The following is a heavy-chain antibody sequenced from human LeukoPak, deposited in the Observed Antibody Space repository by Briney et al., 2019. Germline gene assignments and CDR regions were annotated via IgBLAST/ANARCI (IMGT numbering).Heavy chain of an antibody. J-gene: IGHJ4*02. CDR3: AATVTTHPED. Sequence: ASVKISCKVSGYTFTDYYMHWVQQAPGKGLEWMGLVDPEDGETIYAEKFQGRVTITADTSTDTAYMELSSLRSEDTAVYYCAATVTTHPEDWGQGTLVTVSS. D-gene: IGHD4-17*01. CDR2: VDPEDGET. V-gene: IGHV1-69-2*01. CDR1: GYTFTDYY.